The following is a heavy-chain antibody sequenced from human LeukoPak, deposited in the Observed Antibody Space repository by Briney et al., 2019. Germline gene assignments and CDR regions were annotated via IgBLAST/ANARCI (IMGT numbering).Heavy chain of an antibody. V-gene: IGHV4-59*01. Sequence: PSETLSLTCTVSGGSISNYYWSWIRQPPGRGLEWIGYIYYRGSTNYNPSLKSRVTISVDTSKNQFSLKLSSVTAADTAVYYCARDSGESSWGVYYYYMDVWGKGTTVTVSS. D-gene: IGHD6-13*01. CDR2: IYYRGST. CDR3: ARDSGESSWGVYYYYMDV. CDR1: GGSISNYY. J-gene: IGHJ6*03.